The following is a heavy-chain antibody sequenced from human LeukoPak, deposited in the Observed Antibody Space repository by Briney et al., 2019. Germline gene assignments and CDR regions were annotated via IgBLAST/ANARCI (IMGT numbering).Heavy chain of an antibody. D-gene: IGHD3-22*01. Sequence: PSETLSLTCAVFGASSRGHYWSLVRQPPGKGLEWIGESNSGGTIYHPSLESRVTISADTSKNQFSLKLNSVTAADTAIYYCQYYSEGSAFDRDKPKRRHSAFDVWGQGTMVTVSS. V-gene: IGHV4-34*01. CDR1: GASSRGHY. J-gene: IGHJ3*01. CDR2: SNSGGT. CDR3: QYYSEGSAFDRDKPKRRHSAFDV.